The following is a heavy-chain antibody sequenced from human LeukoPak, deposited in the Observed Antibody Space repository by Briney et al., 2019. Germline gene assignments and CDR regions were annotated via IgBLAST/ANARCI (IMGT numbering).Heavy chain of an antibody. CDR3: AREFAGYCSGGSCYKNYYYYMDV. Sequence: PSETLSLTCSVSGGSISSSSYYWSWIRQPAGKGLEWIVRIYTSGSTNYNPSLKSRVTISVDTSKNQFSLKLSSVTAADTAVYYCAREFAGYCSGGSCYKNYYYYMDVWGKGTTVTISS. V-gene: IGHV4-61*02. D-gene: IGHD2-15*01. J-gene: IGHJ6*03. CDR1: GGSISSSSYY. CDR2: IYTSGST.